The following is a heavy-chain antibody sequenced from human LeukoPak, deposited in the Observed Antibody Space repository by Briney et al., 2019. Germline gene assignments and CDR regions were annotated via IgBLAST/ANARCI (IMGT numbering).Heavy chain of an antibody. CDR2: IYYGGST. CDR3: ARGAAGYSYG. CDR1: GGSISSYY. D-gene: IGHD5-18*01. V-gene: IGHV4-59*01. J-gene: IGHJ4*02. Sequence: TETLFLTCTVSGGSISSYYWSWIRQPPGKGLEWIGHIYYGGSTNYNPSLKSRVTISIDTSKNQLSLRLSSVTAADTAVYYCARGAAGYSYGWGQGTLVTVSS.